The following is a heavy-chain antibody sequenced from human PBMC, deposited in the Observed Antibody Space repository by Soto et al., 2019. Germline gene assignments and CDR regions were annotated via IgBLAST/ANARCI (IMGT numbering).Heavy chain of an antibody. Sequence: PSETLSLTCAVSGGSISSGGYSWSWIRQPPGKGLEWIGYMYHSGSTYYNPSLKSRVTISIDRSKNQFSLKLSSVTAADTAVYYCARETPSGYNFDYWGQGTLVTVSS. J-gene: IGHJ4*02. V-gene: IGHV4-30-2*01. CDR1: GGSISSGGYS. CDR3: ARETPSGYNFDY. CDR2: MYHSGST. D-gene: IGHD3-22*01.